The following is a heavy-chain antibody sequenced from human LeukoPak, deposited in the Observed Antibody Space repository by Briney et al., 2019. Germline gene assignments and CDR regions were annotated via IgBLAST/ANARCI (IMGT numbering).Heavy chain of an antibody. J-gene: IGHJ4*02. CDR1: GYSISSGYY. D-gene: IGHD3-3*01. CDR2: IYHSGST. V-gene: IGHV4-38-2*02. Sequence: SETLSLTCTVSGYSISSGYYWGWIRQPPGKGLEWIGSIYHSGSTYYNPSLKSRVTISVDTSKNQFSLKLSSVTAADTAVYYCAKANSITIFGVISPVDYWGQGTLVTVSS. CDR3: AKANSITIFGVISPVDY.